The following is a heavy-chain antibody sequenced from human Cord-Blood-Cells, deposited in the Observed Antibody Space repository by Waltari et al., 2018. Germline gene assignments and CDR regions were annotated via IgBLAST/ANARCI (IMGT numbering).Heavy chain of an antibody. V-gene: IGHV1-46*01. CDR1: GYTFTSYD. CDR2: IRPSGGSK. J-gene: IGHJ4*02. CDR3: ARELGWKWTIDY. D-gene: IGHD7-27*01. Sequence: QVQLVQSGAEVKKPGASVKVSCKASGYTFTSYDINWVRQAPGQGLEWMGIIRPSGGSKRYAQKVQVSVNMSRDTATSTVYREMSSVRSEDTDVYSAARELGWKWTIDYWGQGTLVTVSS.